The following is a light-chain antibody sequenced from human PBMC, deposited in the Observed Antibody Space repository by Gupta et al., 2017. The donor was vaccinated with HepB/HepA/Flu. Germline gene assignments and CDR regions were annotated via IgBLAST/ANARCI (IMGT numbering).Light chain of an antibody. Sequence: DIQMTQSPSSLSASVGDRVTITCQASQDISNYLNWYQQKPGKAPKLLIYDASKLETGVPSRFSGSGSATDFTFTSSRRQPEDFAKYYWQQDYNLLTFGRGTKVEIK. CDR3: QQDYNLLT. V-gene: IGKV1-33*01. CDR2: DAS. CDR1: QDISNY. J-gene: IGKJ4*01.